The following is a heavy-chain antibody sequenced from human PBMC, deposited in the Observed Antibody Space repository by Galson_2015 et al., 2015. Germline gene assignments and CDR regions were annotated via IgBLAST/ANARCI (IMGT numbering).Heavy chain of an antibody. CDR3: ARDLTGLRFLELDAFDT. J-gene: IGHJ3*02. D-gene: IGHD3-3*01. CDR1: GFTFSSYG. CDR2: IWYDGSNK. Sequence: SLRLSCAASGFTFSSYGMHWVRQAPGKGLEWVAVIWYDGSNKYYADSVKGRFTISRDNSKNTLYLQMNSLRAEDTAVYYYARDLTGLRFLELDAFDTWGQGTMVTVSS. V-gene: IGHV3-33*01.